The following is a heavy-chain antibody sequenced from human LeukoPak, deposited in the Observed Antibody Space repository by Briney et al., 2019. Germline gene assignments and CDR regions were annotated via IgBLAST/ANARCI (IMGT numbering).Heavy chain of an antibody. J-gene: IGHJ4*02. D-gene: IGHD5-18*01. V-gene: IGHV4-4*02. CDR2: IYYSGST. CDR1: NGSISTSHW. CDR3: ARKGYTIGSFDY. Sequence: SETLSLTCAVGNGSISTSHWWTWVRQPPGKGLEWIGEIYYSGSTNYNPSLKSRVTISVDKSKSQFSLKLSSVTAADTAVYYCARKGYTIGSFDYWGQGTLVTVSS.